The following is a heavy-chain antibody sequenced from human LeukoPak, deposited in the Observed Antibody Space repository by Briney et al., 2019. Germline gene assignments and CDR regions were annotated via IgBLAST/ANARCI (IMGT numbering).Heavy chain of an antibody. D-gene: IGHD1-26*01. CDR1: GFTFSSYS. Sequence: PGGSLRLSCAASGFTFSSYSMNWVRQAPGKGLEWVSYISSSSSTIYYADSVKGRFTISRDNAKNSLYLQMNNLRVEDTAVYYWAMALGNGTHDYWAQGTLVIVSS. CDR3: AMALGNGTHDY. J-gene: IGHJ4*02. CDR2: ISSSSSTI. V-gene: IGHV3-48*01.